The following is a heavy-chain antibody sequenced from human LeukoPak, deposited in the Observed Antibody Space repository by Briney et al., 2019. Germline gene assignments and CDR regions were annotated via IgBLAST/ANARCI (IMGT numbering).Heavy chain of an antibody. J-gene: IGHJ3*02. D-gene: IGHD2-2*01. V-gene: IGHV3-11*04. CDR2: ISSSGSTI. CDR1: GFTFSDYY. Sequence: GRSLRLSCAASGFTFSDYYMSWIRQAPGKGLEWVSYISSSGSTIYYADSVKGRFTISRDNAKNSLYLQMNSLRAEDTAVYYCARGKYQPYDAFDIWGQGTMVTVSS. CDR3: ARGKYQPYDAFDI.